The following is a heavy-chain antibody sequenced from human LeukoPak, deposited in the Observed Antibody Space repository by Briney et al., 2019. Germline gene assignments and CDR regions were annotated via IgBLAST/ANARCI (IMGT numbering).Heavy chain of an antibody. V-gene: IGHV5-51*01. Sequence: RGESLKISCKSSGYSFTTYWIAWVRQMPGKGLEWMGIIYPGDSDTRYSPSFQGQVTISADKSISTAYLQWTSLKASDSAMYYCARVLIRGDEIDYWGQGTLVTASS. CDR3: ARVLIRGDEIDY. CDR2: IYPGDSDT. J-gene: IGHJ4*02. CDR1: GYSFTTYW. D-gene: IGHD2-21*01.